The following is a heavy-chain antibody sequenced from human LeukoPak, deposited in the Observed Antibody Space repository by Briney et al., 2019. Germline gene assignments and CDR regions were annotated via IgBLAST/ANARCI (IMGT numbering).Heavy chain of an antibody. J-gene: IGHJ4*02. CDR1: GGSISSSSYY. Sequence: SETLSLTCTVSGGSISSSSYYWSWIRQPPGKGLEWIGYIYYSGSTNYNPSLKSRVTISVDTSKNQFSLKLSSVTAADTAVYYRARDSGRYYDSSVWGQGTLVTVSS. D-gene: IGHD3-22*01. V-gene: IGHV4-61*01. CDR2: IYYSGST. CDR3: ARDSGRYYDSSV.